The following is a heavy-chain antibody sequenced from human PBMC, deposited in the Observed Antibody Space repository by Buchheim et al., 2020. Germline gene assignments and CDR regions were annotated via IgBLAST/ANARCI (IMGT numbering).Heavy chain of an antibody. Sequence: QVQLQESGPGLVKPSQTLSLTCTVSGGSISSGDYYWSWIRQPPGKGLEWIGYIYYSGSPYYNPSLKSRVTISVDASKNQFSLKLSSVTAADTAVYYCARGPATTFGYYYYYGMDVWGQGTT. CDR1: GGSISSGDYY. D-gene: IGHD3-10*02. J-gene: IGHJ6*02. CDR3: ARGPATTFGYYYYYGMDV. V-gene: IGHV4-30-4*01. CDR2: IYYSGSP.